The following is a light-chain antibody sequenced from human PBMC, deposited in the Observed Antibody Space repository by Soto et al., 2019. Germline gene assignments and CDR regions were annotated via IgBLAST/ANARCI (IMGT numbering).Light chain of an antibody. J-gene: IGKJ2*01. CDR2: DAS. CDR3: QQRSTWLYT. V-gene: IGKV3-11*02. CDR1: QDVSIF. Sequence: EILLAQSPATLSLCPGERATLSCKASQDVSIFLAWYQQKPGQAPRLLIHDASNRATGVPARFSGSGSGRDFTLTITSLEPEDFAVYYCQQRSTWLYTFGQGTKLEV.